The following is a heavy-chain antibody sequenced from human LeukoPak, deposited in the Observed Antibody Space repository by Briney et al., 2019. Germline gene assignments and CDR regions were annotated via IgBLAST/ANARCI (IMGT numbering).Heavy chain of an antibody. CDR1: GFTFSSYA. CDR2: ISGSGGST. Sequence: GGSLRLSCAASGFTFSSYAMSWVRQAPGKELEWVSAISGSGGSTYYADSVKGRFTISRDNSKNTLYLQMNSLRAEDTAVYYCANLWGYSYGHHYFDYWGQGTLVTVSS. V-gene: IGHV3-23*01. CDR3: ANLWGYSYGHHYFDY. D-gene: IGHD5-18*01. J-gene: IGHJ4*02.